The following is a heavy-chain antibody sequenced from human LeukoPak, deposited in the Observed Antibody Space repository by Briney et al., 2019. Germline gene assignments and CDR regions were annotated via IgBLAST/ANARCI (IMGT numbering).Heavy chain of an antibody. J-gene: IGHJ5*02. CDR2: IKQDGSEE. CDR3: ARASLYCSGGTCYEVWFDP. V-gene: IGHV3-7*02. D-gene: IGHD2-15*01. CDR1: GFTFSSYW. Sequence: GGSLRLSCAASGFTFSSYWMSWVRQAPGKGLEWVANIKQDGSEEVYVDSVKGRFTISRDNAKNSLYLQMNSLRDEDTAVYYCARASLYCSGGTCYEVWFDPWGQGTLVTVSS.